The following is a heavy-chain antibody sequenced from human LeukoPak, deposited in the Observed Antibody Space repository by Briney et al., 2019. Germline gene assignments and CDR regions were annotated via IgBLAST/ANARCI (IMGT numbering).Heavy chain of an antibody. V-gene: IGHV3-33*01. D-gene: IGHD6-19*01. CDR2: IWYDGSYK. CDR1: GFTFSSYG. Sequence: GGSLRLSCAASGFTFSSYGMHWVRQAPGKGLEWVAVIWYDGSYKYFADSVKGRFTISRDNSKNTLYLQMNSLRAEDTAVYYCARNSGWYVPGSYWYFDLWGRGTLVTVSS. CDR3: ARNSGWYVPGSYWYFDL. J-gene: IGHJ2*01.